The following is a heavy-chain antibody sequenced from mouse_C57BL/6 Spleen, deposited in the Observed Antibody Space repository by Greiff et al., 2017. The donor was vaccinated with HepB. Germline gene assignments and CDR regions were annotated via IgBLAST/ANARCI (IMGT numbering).Heavy chain of an antibody. Sequence: VQLQQSGPGLVQPSQSLSITCTVSGFSLTSYGVHWVRQSPGKGLEWLGVIWSGGRTDYNAAFISRLSISKDNSKSQVFFKMNSLQAGDTAIYYCAREGGIPCGSSYVSYWYFDVWGTGTTVTVSS. CDR3: AREGGIPCGSSYVSYWYFDV. CDR2: IWSGGRT. D-gene: IGHD1-1*01. V-gene: IGHV2-2*01. CDR1: GFSLTSYG. J-gene: IGHJ1*03.